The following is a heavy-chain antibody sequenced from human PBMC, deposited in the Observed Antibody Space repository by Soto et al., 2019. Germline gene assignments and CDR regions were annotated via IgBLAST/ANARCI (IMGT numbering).Heavy chain of an antibody. CDR2: IIPILGIA. CDR1: GGTFSSYT. V-gene: IGHV1-69*02. CDR3: ARGAPGRSDRSGGKNAFDI. D-gene: IGHD3-16*02. Sequence: QVQLVQSGTEVKKPGSSVKVSCKASGGTFSSYTISWVRQAPGQGLEWMGRIIPILGIANYAQKVQGRVTITADESTRAAYMELSSLRAEDTAVYYCARGAPGRSDRSGGKNAFDIRGQGTMDTVS. J-gene: IGHJ3*02.